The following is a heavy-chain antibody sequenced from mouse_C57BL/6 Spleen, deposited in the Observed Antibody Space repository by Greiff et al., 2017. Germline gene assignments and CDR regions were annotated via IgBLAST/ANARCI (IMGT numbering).Heavy chain of an antibody. J-gene: IGHJ2*01. Sequence: EVMLVESGGGLVKPGGSLKLSCAASGFTFSSYTMSWVRQTPEKRLEWVATISGGGGNTYYPDSVKGRFTISRDNAKNTLYLQMSSLRSEDTALYYCARYYYGSRYYFDYWGQGTTLTVSS. CDR3: ARYYYGSRYYFDY. D-gene: IGHD1-1*01. V-gene: IGHV5-9*01. CDR2: ISGGGGNT. CDR1: GFTFSSYT.